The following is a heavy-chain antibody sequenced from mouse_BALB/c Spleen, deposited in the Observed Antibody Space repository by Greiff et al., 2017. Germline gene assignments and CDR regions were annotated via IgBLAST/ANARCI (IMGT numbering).Heavy chain of an antibody. Sequence: VQLKESGPGFVKPSQSLSLTCSVTGFSFTSGYYWNWLRQFPGNQLEWMGYISYDGSNNYNPSLKNRISITRDTSKNQFFLKLNSVTTEDTATYYCAKGGGNDYAMDYWGQGTSVTVSS. CDR3: AKGGGNDYAMDY. CDR1: GFSFTSGYY. D-gene: IGHD1-1*02. V-gene: IGHV3-6*02. CDR2: ISYDGSN. J-gene: IGHJ4*01.